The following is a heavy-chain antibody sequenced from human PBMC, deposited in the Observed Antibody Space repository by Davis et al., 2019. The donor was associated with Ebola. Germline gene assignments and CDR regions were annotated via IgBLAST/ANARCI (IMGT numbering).Heavy chain of an antibody. CDR2: IYPGDSDT. J-gene: IGHJ4*02. CDR1: GYSFTSYW. CDR3: TRQTTVTTDFDY. V-gene: IGHV5-51*01. Sequence: KVSCRGSGYSFTSYWIGWVRQMPGKGLEWMGIIYPGDSDTRYSPSFQGQVTISADRSISTAYLQWSSLKASDTAMYYCTRQTTVTTDFDYWGQGTLVTVSS. D-gene: IGHD4-17*01.